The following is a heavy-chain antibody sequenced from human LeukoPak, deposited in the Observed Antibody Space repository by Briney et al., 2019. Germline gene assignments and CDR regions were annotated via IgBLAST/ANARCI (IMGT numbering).Heavy chain of an antibody. J-gene: IGHJ4*02. Sequence: ASVKVSCKASGGTFSSYAISWVRQAPGQGLEWMGRIIPILGIANYAQKFQGRVTITADESTSTAYMELSSLRSEDTAVYYCARGSEGYYDILTGSLKDWGQGTLVTVSS. D-gene: IGHD3-9*01. CDR1: GGTFSSYA. V-gene: IGHV1-69*04. CDR3: ARGSEGYYDILTGSLKD. CDR2: IIPILGIA.